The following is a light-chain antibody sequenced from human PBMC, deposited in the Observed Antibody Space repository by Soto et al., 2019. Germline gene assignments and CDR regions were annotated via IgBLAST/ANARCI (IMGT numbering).Light chain of an antibody. CDR3: QQSYRSPQET. CDR2: AAS. V-gene: IGKV1-39*01. Sequence: DIQMTQSPSSLSASVGDRITITCRASQSIRTYLNWYQQRPGKAPNLLIYAASSLHTDVPSRFSGSGSGTDFTITISSLQPEDFATYYCQQSYRSPQETFGGGTKVEMK. CDR1: QSIRTY. J-gene: IGKJ4*01.